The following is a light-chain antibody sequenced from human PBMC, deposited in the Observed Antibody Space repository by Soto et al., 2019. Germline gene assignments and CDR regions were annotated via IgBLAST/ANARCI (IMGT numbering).Light chain of an antibody. J-gene: IGKJ1*01. CDR1: QSVSSY. CDR2: DAC. V-gene: IGKV3-20*01. CDR3: QRYGISPP. Sequence: EIVVTQSPATLSVSPGERATLSCRASQSVSSYLAWYQQKPGQAPRLIIYDACFRATGISARFSGSGCGTVFTLTISRLEPEDSAVYYSQRYGISPPFGQGTKV.